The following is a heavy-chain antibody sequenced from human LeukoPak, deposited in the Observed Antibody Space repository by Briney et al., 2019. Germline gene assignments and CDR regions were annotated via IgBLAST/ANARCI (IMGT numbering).Heavy chain of an antibody. Sequence: GGSLRLSCAASGFTFSSYAMHWVRQAPGKGVEWVAVISYDGNNKYYADSVKGRFTISRDNSKNTLYLQMTSLRVEDTPVYYCASSRSGWIYFDYWGQGTLVTVSS. CDR1: GFTFSSYA. CDR2: ISYDGNNK. CDR3: ASSRSGWIYFDY. V-gene: IGHV3-30-3*01. J-gene: IGHJ4*02. D-gene: IGHD6-19*01.